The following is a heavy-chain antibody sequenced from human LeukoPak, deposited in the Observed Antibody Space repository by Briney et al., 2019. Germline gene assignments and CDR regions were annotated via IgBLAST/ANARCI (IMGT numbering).Heavy chain of an antibody. CDR1: GYTLTELS. V-gene: IGHV1-24*01. J-gene: IGHJ4*02. CDR2: FDPEDGET. CDR3: ARVSSGYHDGPFFDY. D-gene: IGHD6-19*01. Sequence: AASVKVSCKVSGYTLTELSMHWVRQAPGKGLDWMGGFDPEDGETIYAQKFQGRVTMTEDTSADTAYMELSSLRSEDTAVYYCARVSSGYHDGPFFDYWGQGTLVTVSS.